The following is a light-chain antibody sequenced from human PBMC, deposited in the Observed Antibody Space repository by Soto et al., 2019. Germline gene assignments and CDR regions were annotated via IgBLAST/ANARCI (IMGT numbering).Light chain of an antibody. V-gene: IGKV3-20*01. CDR3: QQYGSSIT. CDR1: QNVNSNY. Sequence: ENVLTQSAGSLSLAPGGRASLYCRASQNVNSNYLAWYQQKPGQAPRLLIYDASSRATGIPDRFGGSGSGTDFTLTISRLEPEDFAVYYCQQYGSSITFGQGTRLEIK. J-gene: IGKJ5*01. CDR2: DAS.